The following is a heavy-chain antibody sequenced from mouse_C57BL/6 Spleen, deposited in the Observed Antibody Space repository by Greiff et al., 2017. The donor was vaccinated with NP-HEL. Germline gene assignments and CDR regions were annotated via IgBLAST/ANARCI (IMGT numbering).Heavy chain of an antibody. Sequence: EVQLQQSGAELVKPGASVKLSCTASGFNIKDYYMHWVKQRTEQGLEWIGRIDPEGGETKCAPKCQGKATITADTSSNTAYLQLSSLTSEDTAVYYWARGGSVRGYYGSPDYWGTGSTLTDSS. V-gene: IGHV14-2*01. J-gene: IGHJ2*01. CDR1: GFNIKDYY. CDR2: IDPEGGET. D-gene: IGHD1-1*01. CDR3: ARGGSVRGYYGSPDY.